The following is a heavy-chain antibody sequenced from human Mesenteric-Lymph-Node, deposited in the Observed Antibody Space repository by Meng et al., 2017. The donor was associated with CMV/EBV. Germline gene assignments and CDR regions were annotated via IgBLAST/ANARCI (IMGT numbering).Heavy chain of an antibody. J-gene: IGHJ4*02. CDR2: IQGGDHDT. V-gene: IGHV3-23*03. CDR1: GFTFSRYV. Sequence: GESLKISCTASGFTFSRYVMSWVRPAPGKGLEWVSSIQGGDHDTYYADSVKGRFIISRVNSRNTVFLQMNSPRAEDTAVYYCARYYDFWGGSASFYYFDYWGQGTLVTVSS. CDR3: ARYYDFWGGSASFYYFDY. D-gene: IGHD3-3*01.